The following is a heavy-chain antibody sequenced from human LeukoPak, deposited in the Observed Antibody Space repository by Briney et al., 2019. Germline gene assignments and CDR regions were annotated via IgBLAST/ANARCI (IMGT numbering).Heavy chain of an antibody. J-gene: IGHJ3*02. CDR2: IYPGDSDT. CDR3: ARVGVGGYYDSSGYLDAFDI. Sequence: KPGESLKISCKGSGYSFTSYWIGWVRQMPGKGLEWMGIIYPGDSDTRYSPSFQGQVTISADKSISTAYLQWSSLKASDTAMYYCARVGVGGYYDSSGYLDAFDIWGQGTVVTVSS. V-gene: IGHV5-51*03. D-gene: IGHD3-22*01. CDR1: GYSFTSYW.